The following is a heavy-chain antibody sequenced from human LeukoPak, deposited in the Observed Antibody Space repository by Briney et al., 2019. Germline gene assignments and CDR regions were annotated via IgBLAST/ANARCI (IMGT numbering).Heavy chain of an antibody. V-gene: IGHV4-34*01. CDR1: GGSFSGYY. J-gene: IGHJ4*02. D-gene: IGHD1-26*01. Sequence: SETLSLTCAVCGGSFSGYYWSWIRQPPGKGLERIGEINHSGSTNYNPSLKSRVTISVDTSKNQFSLKLSSVTAADTAVYCCARGADLGRYSGSYFDYWGQGTLVTVSS. CDR3: ARGADLGRYSGSYFDY. CDR2: INHSGST.